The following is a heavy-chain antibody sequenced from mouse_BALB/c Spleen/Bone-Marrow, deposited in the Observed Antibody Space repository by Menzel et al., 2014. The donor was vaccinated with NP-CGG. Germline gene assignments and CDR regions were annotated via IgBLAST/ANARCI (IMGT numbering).Heavy chain of an antibody. V-gene: IGHV5-6-3*01. CDR3: ARNRYDWFAY. CDR2: INTNGGTT. Sequence: VQLKQSGGVLVQPGGSLKLSCAASGFTFSSYDMSWVRQTPDKRLELVATINTNGGTTYYPDSVKGRFTISRDNAKSTLYLQMSSLKSADTATYCCARNRYDWFAYWGQGTLVTVSA. J-gene: IGHJ3*01. D-gene: IGHD2-14*01. CDR1: GFTFSSYD.